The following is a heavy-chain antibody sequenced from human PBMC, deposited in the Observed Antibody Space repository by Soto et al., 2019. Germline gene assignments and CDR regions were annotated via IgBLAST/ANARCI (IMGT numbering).Heavy chain of an antibody. J-gene: IGHJ6*03. D-gene: IGHD2-21*01. CDR1: GDSFNDYY. CDR2: ITPNGGVT. CDR3: AGGGGGATAALVYSSSYVDV. Sequence: QVQLVQSGAEVRKPGASVTVSCRTSGDSFNDYYIHWVRQAPGQGVGWMGWITPNGGVTEYAQNFQGWVSMTRDTSIKTVYLQLSRLRSDDTAVSSCAGGGGGATAALVYSSSYVDVWGKGTTVTVSS. V-gene: IGHV1-2*04.